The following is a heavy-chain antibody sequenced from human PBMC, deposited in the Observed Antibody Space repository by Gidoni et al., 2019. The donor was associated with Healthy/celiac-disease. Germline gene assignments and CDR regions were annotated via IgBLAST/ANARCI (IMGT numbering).Heavy chain of an antibody. Sequence: QVQLVQSGAEVKKPGPPVNVSCQVPGYTLTELSTHWVRHAPGKGLEWMGGFDPEDGETIYAQKFQGRVTMTEDTSTDTAYMELSSLRSEDTAVYYCATPLSSSWFFDYWGQGTLVTVSS. CDR1: GYTLTELS. J-gene: IGHJ4*02. V-gene: IGHV1-24*01. CDR2: FDPEDGET. D-gene: IGHD6-13*01. CDR3: ATPLSSSWFFDY.